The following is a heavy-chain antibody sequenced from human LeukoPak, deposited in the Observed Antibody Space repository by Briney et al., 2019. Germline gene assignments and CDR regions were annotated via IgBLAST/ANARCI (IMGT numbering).Heavy chain of an antibody. Sequence: GGSLRLSCAASGFTFSSYSMNWVRQAPGKGLEWVSSISSSSSYIYYADSVKGRFTISRDNAKNSLYLQMNSLRAEDTAVYYCARDAPDCSSTSRYEDYGMDVWGQGTTVTVSS. CDR1: GFTFSSYS. J-gene: IGHJ6*02. D-gene: IGHD2-2*01. CDR2: ISSSSSYI. V-gene: IGHV3-21*01. CDR3: ARDAPDCSSTSRYEDYGMDV.